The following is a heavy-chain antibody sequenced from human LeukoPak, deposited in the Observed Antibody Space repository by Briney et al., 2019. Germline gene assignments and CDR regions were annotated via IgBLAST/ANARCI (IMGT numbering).Heavy chain of an antibody. CDR1: GGSISSSSYY. V-gene: IGHV4-39*07. Sequence: SETRSLTCIVSGGSISSSSYYWGWIRQPPGKGLEWIGSIYYSGSTYYNPSLKSRVTISVDTSKNQFSLRLSSVTAADTAVYYCARWVGRSRDPLRFYGMDVWGQGTTVTVSS. CDR3: ARWVGRSRDPLRFYGMDV. CDR2: IYYSGST. J-gene: IGHJ6*02. D-gene: IGHD1-26*01.